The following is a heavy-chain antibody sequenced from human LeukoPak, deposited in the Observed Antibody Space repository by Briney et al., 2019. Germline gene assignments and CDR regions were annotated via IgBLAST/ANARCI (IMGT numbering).Heavy chain of an antibody. J-gene: IGHJ6*02. D-gene: IGHD6-13*01. CDR2: IKSKTDGGTT. V-gene: IGHV3-15*07. CDR3: TTDRSSSWYYYYGMDV. Sequence: GGSLRLSCAASGFTFSNAWMNWVRQAPGKGLEWVGRIKSKTDGGTTDYAAPVKGRFTISRDDSKNTLYLQMNSLKTEDTAVYYCTTDRSSSWYYYYGMDVWGQGTTVTVSS. CDR1: GFTFSNAW.